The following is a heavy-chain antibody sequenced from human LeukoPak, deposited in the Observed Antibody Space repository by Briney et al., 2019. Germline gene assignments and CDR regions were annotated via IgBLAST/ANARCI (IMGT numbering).Heavy chain of an antibody. CDR2: IYHRGST. CDR3: ARSTGTTPDAFDI. CDR1: GSSISSYY. V-gene: IGHV4-38-2*02. Sequence: SETLSLTCTVSGSSISSYYWSWIRQPPGKGLEWIGSIYHRGSTYYNPSLKSRVTISVDTSKNQFSLKLSSLTAADTAVYYCARSTGTTPDAFDIWGQGTMVTVSS. D-gene: IGHD1-1*01. J-gene: IGHJ3*02.